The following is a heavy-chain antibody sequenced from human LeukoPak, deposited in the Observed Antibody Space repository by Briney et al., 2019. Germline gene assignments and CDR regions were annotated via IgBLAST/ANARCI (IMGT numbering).Heavy chain of an antibody. D-gene: IGHD2-15*01. CDR1: GFTFSSYG. Sequence: GRSLRLSCAASGFTFSSYGMHWVRQAPGKGLEGVAVISYDGSNKYYADSVKGRFTISRDNSKNTLYLQMNSLRAEDTAVYYCAKDLSADIWGQGTLVTVSS. V-gene: IGHV3-30*18. CDR2: ISYDGSNK. J-gene: IGHJ4*02. CDR3: AKDLSADI.